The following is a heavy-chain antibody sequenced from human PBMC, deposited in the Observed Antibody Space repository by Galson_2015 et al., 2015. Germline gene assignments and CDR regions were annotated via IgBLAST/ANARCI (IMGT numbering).Heavy chain of an antibody. Sequence: TLSLTCAVYGGSFSGYYWSWIRQPPGKGLEWIGEINHSGSTNYNPSLKSRVTISVDTSKNQFSLKLSSVTAADTAVYYCASGPSGYDSYWGQGTLVTVSS. V-gene: IGHV4-34*01. D-gene: IGHD5-12*01. CDR3: ASGPSGYDSY. J-gene: IGHJ4*02. CDR1: GGSFSGYY. CDR2: INHSGST.